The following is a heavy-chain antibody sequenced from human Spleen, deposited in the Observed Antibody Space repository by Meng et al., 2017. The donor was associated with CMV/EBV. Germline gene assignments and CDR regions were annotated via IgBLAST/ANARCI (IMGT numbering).Heavy chain of an antibody. CDR3: ARLVRISSGIAVAGPNPHFDY. CDR1: FW. CDR2: IYPGDSDT. Sequence: FWIGWVRQMPGKGLEWMGIIYPGDSDTRYSPSFQGQVTISADKSISTAYLQWRSLKASDTAIYYCARLVRISSGIAVAGPNPHFDYWGQGTLVTVSS. V-gene: IGHV5-51*01. D-gene: IGHD6-19*01. J-gene: IGHJ4*02.